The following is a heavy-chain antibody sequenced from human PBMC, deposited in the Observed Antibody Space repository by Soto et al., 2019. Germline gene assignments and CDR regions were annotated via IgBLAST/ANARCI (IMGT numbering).Heavy chain of an antibody. D-gene: IGHD1-20*01. CDR2: ISISGSTI. V-gene: IGHV3-11*01. CDR3: ASRYNWNDGIDY. J-gene: IGHJ4*02. Sequence: GGSLRLSCAASGFTFSDYYMSWIRQAPGKGLEWVSYISISGSTIYYADSVKGRFTISRDNAKNSLYLQMNSLRAEDTAVYYCASRYNWNDGIDYWGQGTLVTVSS. CDR1: GFTFSDYY.